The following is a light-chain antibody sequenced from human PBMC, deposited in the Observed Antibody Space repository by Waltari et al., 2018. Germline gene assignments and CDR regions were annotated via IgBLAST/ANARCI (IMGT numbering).Light chain of an antibody. Sequence: EIVMTQSPATLSVSPGEGATPSCRASQSVSRNLAWYQHKPGQAPRLLIFGASRRASGIPARFSGSGSGTEFTLTISSLQSEDFALYYCQQYHDWPPYTFGQGTKLEIK. CDR1: QSVSRN. CDR2: GAS. CDR3: QQYHDWPPYT. J-gene: IGKJ2*01. V-gene: IGKV3-15*01.